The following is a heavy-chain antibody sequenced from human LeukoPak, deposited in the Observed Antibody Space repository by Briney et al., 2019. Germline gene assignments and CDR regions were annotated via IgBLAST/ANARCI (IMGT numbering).Heavy chain of an antibody. J-gene: IGHJ4*02. V-gene: IGHV4-38-2*02. CDR1: GYSISSGYY. CDR2: IYHSGST. CDR3: AREARYFDWSFDY. D-gene: IGHD3-9*01. Sequence: SETLSLTCAVSGYSISSGYYWGWIRQPPGKGLEWIGSIYHSGSTYYNPSLKSRVTISVDTSKNQFSLKLSSVTAADTAVYYCAREARYFDWSFDYWGQGTLVTVSS.